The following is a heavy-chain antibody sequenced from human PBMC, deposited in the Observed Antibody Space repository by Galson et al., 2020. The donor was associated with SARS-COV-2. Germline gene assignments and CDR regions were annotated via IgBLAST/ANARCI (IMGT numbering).Heavy chain of an antibody. J-gene: IGHJ6*03. Sequence: ASVKVSCKASGYTFTSYGISWVRQAPGQGLEWMGWISAYNGNTNYAQKLQGRVTMTTDTSTSTAYMELRSLRSDDTAVYYCARDLRGDYEICTGYTYWGSIYDYYYYMDVWGKGTTFTVSS. D-gene: IGHD3-9*01. CDR3: ARDLRGDYEICTGYTYWGSIYDYYYYMDV. CDR1: GYTFTSYG. CDR2: ISAYNGNT. V-gene: IGHV1-18*04.